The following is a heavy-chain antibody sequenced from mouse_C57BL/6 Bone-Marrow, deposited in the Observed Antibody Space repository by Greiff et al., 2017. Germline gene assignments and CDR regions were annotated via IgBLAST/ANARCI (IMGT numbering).Heavy chain of an antibody. D-gene: IGHD1-1*01. CDR1: GFNIKDDY. CDR3: TTNDYGSSYLYYAMDY. V-gene: IGHV14-4*01. Sequence: VQLQQSGAELVRPGASVKLSCTASGFNIKDDYMHWVKQRPEQGLEWIGWIDPENGDTEYASKFQGKATITADTSSNTAYLQLSSLTSEDTAVYYCTTNDYGSSYLYYAMDYWGQGTSVTVSS. CDR2: IDPENGDT. J-gene: IGHJ4*01.